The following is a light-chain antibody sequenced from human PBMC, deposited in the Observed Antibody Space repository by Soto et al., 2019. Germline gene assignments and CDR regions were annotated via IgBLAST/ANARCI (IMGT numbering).Light chain of an antibody. CDR1: QSISGE. J-gene: IGKJ2*01. V-gene: IGKV3-15*01. CDR3: QQGHDLPLT. Sequence: EIVMTQSPATLYVSPGERATLSCRASQSISGELAWYQQRPGQPPRLLIYGVSTRATGVPDRFSGSGSGSDFTLTISGLQSEDFAVYYCQQGHDLPLTFGQGTRLDI. CDR2: GVS.